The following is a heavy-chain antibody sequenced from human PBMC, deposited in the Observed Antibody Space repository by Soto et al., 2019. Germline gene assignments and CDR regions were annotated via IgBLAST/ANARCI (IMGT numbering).Heavy chain of an antibody. Sequence: PSDSLSRTSLFYGGSFSDLYWSWIRQPPGGGLEWIGEINHSGSTNYNPSLKSRVTISVDTSKNQFSLKLSSVTAADTAVYYCARARSWYGRYYFDYWGQGTLVTVSS. CDR3: ARARSWYGRYYFDY. CDR1: GGSFSDLY. V-gene: IGHV4-34*01. D-gene: IGHD6-13*01. J-gene: IGHJ4*02. CDR2: INHSGST.